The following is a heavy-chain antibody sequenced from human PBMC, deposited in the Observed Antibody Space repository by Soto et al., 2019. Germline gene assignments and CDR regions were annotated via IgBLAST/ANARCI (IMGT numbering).Heavy chain of an antibody. CDR1: GFSLSTSGVG. CDR3: APLVVAGVTYYFDY. CDR2: IYWDDDK. J-gene: IGHJ4*02. Sequence: QITLKESGPTLVKPTQTLTLTCTFSGFSLSTSGVGVGWIRQPPGKALEWLAFIYWDDDKRYSPSLKSRLTIITDTSKNQVVLRMTNMDPVDTATYNCAPLVVAGVTYYFDYWGQGTLVTVSS. D-gene: IGHD2-15*01. V-gene: IGHV2-5*02.